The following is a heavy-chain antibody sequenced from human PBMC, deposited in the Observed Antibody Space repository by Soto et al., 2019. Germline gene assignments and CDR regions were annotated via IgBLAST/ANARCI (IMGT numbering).Heavy chain of an antibody. V-gene: IGHV4-4*02. J-gene: IGHJ4*02. Sequence: SETLSLTCAVSGGSISSNNWWAWVRQPPGKGLEWIGEIYHSGSTDYIPALKSRVTMSVDKSNNQFSLELTSVTAADTAVYYCATRFDGFLSFEYWGRGTLVTVSS. D-gene: IGHD3-10*01. CDR3: ATRFDGFLSFEY. CDR1: GGSISSNNW. CDR2: IYHSGST.